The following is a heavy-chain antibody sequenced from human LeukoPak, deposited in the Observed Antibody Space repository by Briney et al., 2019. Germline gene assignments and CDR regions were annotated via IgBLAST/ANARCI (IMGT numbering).Heavy chain of an antibody. D-gene: IGHD2-8*01. J-gene: IGHJ5*02. CDR2: IWDDGNNK. CDR3: ARDNGEWRLNWFDH. Sequence: GGSLRLSCAASGFTFTTYVMHWVRQAPGKGLDWVALIWDDGNNKYYADFVKGRFTISRDNSKNTLYLQMNSLRAEDTAVYYCARDNGEWRLNWFDHWGQGTLVTVSS. V-gene: IGHV3-33*01. CDR1: GFTFTTYV.